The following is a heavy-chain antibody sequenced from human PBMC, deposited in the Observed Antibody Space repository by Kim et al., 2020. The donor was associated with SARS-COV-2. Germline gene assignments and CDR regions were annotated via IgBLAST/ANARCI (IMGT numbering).Heavy chain of an antibody. V-gene: IGHV3-21*01. CDR1: GFTFSSYS. J-gene: IGHJ4*02. CDR3: ARGPGECSGGSCRDDY. D-gene: IGHD2-15*01. CDR2: ISSSSSYI. Sequence: GWSLRLSCAASGFTFSSYSMNWVRQAPGKGLEWVSSISSSSSYIYYADSVKGRFTISRDNAKNSLYLQMNSLRAEDTAVYYCARGPGECSGGSCRDDYWGQGTLVTVSS.